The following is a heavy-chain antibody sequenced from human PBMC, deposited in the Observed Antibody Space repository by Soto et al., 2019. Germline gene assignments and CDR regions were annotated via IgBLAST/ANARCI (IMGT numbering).Heavy chain of an antibody. CDR3: AKDIGYCSGGSCYNYGMDV. CDR1: GFTLDDYA. D-gene: IGHD2-15*01. J-gene: IGHJ6*02. V-gene: IGHV3-9*01. CDR2: ISWNSGSI. Sequence: LRLSCAASGFTLDDYAMHWARQAPGKGLEWVSGISWNSGSIGYADSVKGRFTISRDNAKNSLYLQMNGLRAEDTALYYCAKDIGYCSGGSCYNYGMDVWGQGTTVTVSS.